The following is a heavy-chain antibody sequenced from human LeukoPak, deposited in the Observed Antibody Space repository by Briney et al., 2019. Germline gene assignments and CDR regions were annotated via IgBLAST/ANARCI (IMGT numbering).Heavy chain of an antibody. D-gene: IGHD3-3*01. V-gene: IGHV3-48*01. CDR2: ISSSSSTI. CDR1: GFTYSSYS. Sequence: TGGSLRLSCAASGFTYSSYSMNWVRQAPGKGLGWVSYISSSSSTIYYADSVKGRFTISRDNDKNSLYLQMTSLRAEATAVYYCAGLGVVNPHTAGITIFGQDAFDIWGQGTMVTVSS. J-gene: IGHJ3*02. CDR3: AGLGVVNPHTAGITIFGQDAFDI.